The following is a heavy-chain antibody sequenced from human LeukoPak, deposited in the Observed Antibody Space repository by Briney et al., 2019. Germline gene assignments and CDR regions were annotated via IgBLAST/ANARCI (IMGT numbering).Heavy chain of an antibody. Sequence: ASVKVSCKASGYTFTSYGISWVRQAPGQGLEWMGLISAYNGNTNYAQKLQGRVTMTTDTSTSTAYMELRSLRSDDTAVYYCARDCSSTSCRYYYYYYGMDVWGQGTTVTVSS. CDR2: ISAYNGNT. CDR1: GYTFTSYG. CDR3: ARDCSSTSCRYYYYYYGMDV. D-gene: IGHD2-2*01. V-gene: IGHV1-18*01. J-gene: IGHJ6*02.